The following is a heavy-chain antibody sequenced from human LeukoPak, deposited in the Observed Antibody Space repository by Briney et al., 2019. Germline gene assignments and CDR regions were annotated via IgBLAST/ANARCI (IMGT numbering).Heavy chain of an antibody. CDR2: ISWNSGDI. CDR3: AKDNGYTYGRSFDY. J-gene: IGHJ4*02. CDR1: GFTFDDYA. V-gene: IGHV3-9*01. Sequence: GGSLRLSCAASGFTFDDYAMHWVRQAPGKGLEWVSGISWNSGDIGYADSVKGRFTISRDNVKTSLYLQMNSLRPEDTALYYCAKDNGYTYGRSFDYRGQGTLVTVSS. D-gene: IGHD5-18*01.